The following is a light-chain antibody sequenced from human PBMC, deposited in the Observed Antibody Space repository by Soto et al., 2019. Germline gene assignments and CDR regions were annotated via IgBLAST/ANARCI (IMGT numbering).Light chain of an antibody. CDR3: QAWDSSTDVV. CDR2: QHS. Sequence: SYELTQPPSVSVSPGQTASITCSGDKLGDKYTCWYQQKPGQSPVLVIYQHSQRPSGIPERFSGSNSGNTATLTISGTQAMDEADYCCQAWDSSTDVVFGGGTQLTVL. J-gene: IGLJ2*01. CDR1: KLGDKY. V-gene: IGLV3-1*01.